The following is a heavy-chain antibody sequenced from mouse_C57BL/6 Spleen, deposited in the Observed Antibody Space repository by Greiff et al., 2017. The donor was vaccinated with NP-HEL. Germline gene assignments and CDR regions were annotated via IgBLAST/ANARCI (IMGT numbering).Heavy chain of an antibody. Sequence: QVQLQQSGAELVKPGASVKLSCKASGYTFTSYWMHWVKQRPGQGLEWIGMIHPNSGSTNYNEKFKSKATLTVDKSSSTAYMQLSSLTSEDSAVYYCARAPLLGGFDYWGQGTTLTVSS. D-gene: IGHD2-1*01. J-gene: IGHJ2*01. CDR1: GYTFTSYW. CDR3: ARAPLLGGFDY. CDR2: IHPNSGST. V-gene: IGHV1-64*01.